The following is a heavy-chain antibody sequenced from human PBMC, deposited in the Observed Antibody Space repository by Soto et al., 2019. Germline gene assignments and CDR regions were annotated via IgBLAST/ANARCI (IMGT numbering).Heavy chain of an antibody. V-gene: IGHV1-8*01. Sequence: ASVKVSCKASGYSFTNNDVSWVRQATGQGPEWMGWMNPGSGDTGYAQKFQGRVTMTRDISIATAYMELSSLRSDDTAIYYCARMATFGSLNWFDPWGQGTLVTVSS. D-gene: IGHD3-16*01. CDR2: MNPGSGDT. CDR1: GYSFTNND. J-gene: IGHJ5*02. CDR3: ARMATFGSLNWFDP.